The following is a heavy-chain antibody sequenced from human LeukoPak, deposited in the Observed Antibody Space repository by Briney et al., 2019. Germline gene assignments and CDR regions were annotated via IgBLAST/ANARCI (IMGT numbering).Heavy chain of an antibody. CDR2: ISGSGGGT. Sequence: GGSLRLSCTASGFTFSSYAMSWVRQAPGKGLEWVSAISGSGGGTYFADSVKGRFTISRDNSKNTLYLQMNSLRAEDTAVYYCAKVGDYDAFDIWGQGTLVTVSS. CDR3: AKVGDYDAFDI. V-gene: IGHV3-23*01. CDR1: GFTFSSYA. J-gene: IGHJ3*02. D-gene: IGHD3-10*01.